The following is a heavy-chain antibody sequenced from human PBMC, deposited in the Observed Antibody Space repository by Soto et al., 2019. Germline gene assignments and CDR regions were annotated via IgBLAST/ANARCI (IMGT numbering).Heavy chain of an antibody. CDR1: GFSFTGYY. D-gene: IGHD3-16*02. V-gene: IGHV1-46*01. CDR2: INPSLGRA. J-gene: IGHJ6*02. Sequence: GASVKVSCKASGFSFTGYYIHWLRQAPGQGLEWMGVINPSLGRANSAQRFQGRVTMTWDTSTSTAYMELRSLRSEDTAVYYCARWPQPRYTADPYAVDVWGQGTRVTVSS. CDR3: ARWPQPRYTADPYAVDV.